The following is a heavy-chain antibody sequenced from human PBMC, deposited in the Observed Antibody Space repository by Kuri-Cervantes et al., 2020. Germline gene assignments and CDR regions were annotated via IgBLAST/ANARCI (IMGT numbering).Heavy chain of an antibody. D-gene: IGHD2-2*01. J-gene: IGHJ3*02. CDR1: GFTFTDYY. Sequence: GGSLRLSCAASGFTFTDYYISWIRQAPGQGLEWVANIKQDGSEKYYVDSVKGRFTISRDNAKNSLYLQMNSLRAEDTAVYYCARDTNYCSSTSCPWDAFDIWGQGTMVTVSS. CDR2: IKQDGSEK. CDR3: ARDTNYCSSTSCPWDAFDI. V-gene: IGHV3-7*01.